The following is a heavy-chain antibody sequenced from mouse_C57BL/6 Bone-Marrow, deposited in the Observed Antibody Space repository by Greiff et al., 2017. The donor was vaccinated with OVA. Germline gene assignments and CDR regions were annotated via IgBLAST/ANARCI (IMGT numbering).Heavy chain of an antibody. CDR2: IDPNSGGT. J-gene: IGHJ1*03. CDR1: GYTFTSYW. Sequence: QVHVKQPGAELVKPGASVKLSCKASGYTFTSYWMHWVKQRPGRGLEWIGRIDPNSGGTKYNEKFKSKATLTVDKPSSTAYMQLSSLTSEDSAVYYCARPPYDSNYGYFDVWGTGTTVTVSS. V-gene: IGHV1-72*01. CDR3: ARPPYDSNYGYFDV. D-gene: IGHD2-5*01.